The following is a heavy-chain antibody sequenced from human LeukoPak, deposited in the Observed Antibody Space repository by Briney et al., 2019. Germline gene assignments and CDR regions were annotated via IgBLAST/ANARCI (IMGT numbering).Heavy chain of an antibody. D-gene: IGHD4/OR15-4a*01. CDR2: INHSGST. CDR3: ARWEMLTQAFDI. CDR1: GDSISGYY. Sequence: PSETLSLTCTVSGDSISGYYWSWIRQTPGKGLEWIGEINHSGSTNYNPSLKSRVTISVDTSKNQFSLKLSSVTAADTAVYYCARWEMLTQAFDIWGQGTMVTVSS. V-gene: IGHV4-34*01. J-gene: IGHJ3*02.